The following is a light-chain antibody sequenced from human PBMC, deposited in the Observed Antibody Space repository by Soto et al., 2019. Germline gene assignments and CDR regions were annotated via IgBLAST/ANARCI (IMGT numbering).Light chain of an antibody. Sequence: QSVLTQPASVSGSPGQSITISCTGTSSDVGSYNLVSWYQQHPGKAPKLMNYEGSKRPSGVSNRFSGSKSGNTASLTISGLQAEDEADYYCCSYAGSSTLKVVFGGGTKLTVL. CDR1: SSDVGSYNL. J-gene: IGLJ2*01. CDR3: CSYAGSSTLKVV. V-gene: IGLV2-23*01. CDR2: EGS.